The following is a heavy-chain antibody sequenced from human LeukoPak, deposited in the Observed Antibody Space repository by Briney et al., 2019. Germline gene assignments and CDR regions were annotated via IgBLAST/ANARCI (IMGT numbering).Heavy chain of an antibody. D-gene: IGHD3-22*01. CDR2: ITPHSGGT. Sequence: ASVKVSCKASGYTFTDYYMQWVRQTPGQGLEWMGWITPHSGGTKYAQKFQGRLTMTRDASVSTAYMEVRRLRPDDVAVYYCARGSPIDYDSRGYLDIDRWGQGTLVTVSS. CDR3: ARGSPIDYDSRGYLDIDR. J-gene: IGHJ5*02. V-gene: IGHV1-2*02. CDR1: GYTFTDYY.